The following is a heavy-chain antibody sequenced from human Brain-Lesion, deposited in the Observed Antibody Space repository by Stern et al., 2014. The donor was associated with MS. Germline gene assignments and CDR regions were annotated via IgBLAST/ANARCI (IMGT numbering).Heavy chain of an antibody. CDR2: FDPVDGET. Sequence: QVQLQESGAEVKKPGASVKVSCKVSGYTLTELSMHWVRQAPRKGLEWMGGFDPVDGETIYAQKFQGRVAMTEDTSTDTAYMELSSLRSEDTAVYYCATRSPGAGGNYYRHFDYWGQGTLVTVSS. CDR1: GYTLTELS. V-gene: IGHV1-24*01. D-gene: IGHD1-26*01. CDR3: ATRSPGAGGNYYRHFDY. J-gene: IGHJ4*02.